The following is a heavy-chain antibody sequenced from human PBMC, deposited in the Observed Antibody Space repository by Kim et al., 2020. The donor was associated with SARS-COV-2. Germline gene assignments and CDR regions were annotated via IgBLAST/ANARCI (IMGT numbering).Heavy chain of an antibody. CDR3: EKNLLVGVYYLGSGEQNWFDP. D-gene: IGHD3-10*01. V-gene: IGHV3-30*18. CDR2: ISYYGSNK. J-gene: IGHJ5*01. CDR1: GFTFRSYG. Sequence: GGSLRLSCAASGFTFRSYGMHWVRQAPGKGLEGVAVISYYGSNKYYTDSVKGRFTISRDNSKNTLYLKMNSLSAEDTPVSYCEKNLLVGVYYLGSGEQNWFDPWGQGTLVTASS.